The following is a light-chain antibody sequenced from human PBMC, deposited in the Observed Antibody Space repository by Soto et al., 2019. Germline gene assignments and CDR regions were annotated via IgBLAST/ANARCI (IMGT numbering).Light chain of an antibody. J-gene: IGKJ2*01. CDR3: LQGIGSKT. CDR2: EVS. CDR1: QXLVYSDGNTY. Sequence: DVVMTQSPVSLSVTLGQPASISCRSIQXLVYSDGNTYLHWFQQRPGQSPRRLIYEVSNRDSGVPDRFSGSGSGTDFTLKISRVEAEDVGVYYCLQGIGSKTFGQGTKVDIK. V-gene: IGKV2-30*01.